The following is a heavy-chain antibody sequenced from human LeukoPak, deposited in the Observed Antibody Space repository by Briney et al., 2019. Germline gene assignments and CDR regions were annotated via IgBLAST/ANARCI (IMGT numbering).Heavy chain of an antibody. D-gene: IGHD5-18*01. Sequence: GGPLRLSCAASGFTFSHYIMNWVRQAPGKGPEWVSHIRSSGSTRYYADSVKGRFTISRDNAKNSMYLQMNSLRAEDTAVYYCARDGYSYGFFDYWGQGTLVTVSS. CDR3: ARDGYSYGFFDY. CDR2: IRSSGSTR. J-gene: IGHJ4*02. V-gene: IGHV3-48*04. CDR1: GFTFSHYI.